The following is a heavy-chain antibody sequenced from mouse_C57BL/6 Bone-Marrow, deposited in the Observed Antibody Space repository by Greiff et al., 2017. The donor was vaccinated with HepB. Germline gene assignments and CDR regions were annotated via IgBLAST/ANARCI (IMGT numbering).Heavy chain of an antibody. Sequence: QVQLQQSGAELMKPGASVKLSCKATGYTFTGYWIEWVKQRPGHGLEWIGEILPGSGSTNYNEKFKGKATFTADTSSNTAYMQLSSLTTEDSAIYYCARWAYDYDRGYYAMDYWGQGTSVTVSS. J-gene: IGHJ4*01. CDR3: ARWAYDYDRGYYAMDY. CDR1: GYTFTGYW. D-gene: IGHD2-4*01. CDR2: ILPGSGST. V-gene: IGHV1-9*01.